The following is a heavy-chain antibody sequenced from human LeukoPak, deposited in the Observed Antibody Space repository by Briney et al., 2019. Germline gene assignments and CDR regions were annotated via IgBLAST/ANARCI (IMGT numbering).Heavy chain of an antibody. Sequence: ASVKVSCKASGYTFTTYGFNWVRQAPGQGLEWMGWISAYDHRTRYAQNFQGRVTLTTDRSTNTAYMELRSLRSDDTAVYYCAREGTDTIFGVKYYYYMDVWGKGTSVTVSS. D-gene: IGHD3-3*01. CDR3: AREGTDTIFGVKYYYYMDV. CDR2: ISAYDHRT. CDR1: GYTFTTYG. V-gene: IGHV1-18*01. J-gene: IGHJ6*03.